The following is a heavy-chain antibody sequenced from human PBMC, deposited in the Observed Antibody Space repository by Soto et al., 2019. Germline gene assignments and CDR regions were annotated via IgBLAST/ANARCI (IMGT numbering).Heavy chain of an antibody. CDR1: GYPFTHYG. V-gene: IGHV1-18*01. J-gene: IGHJ6*02. CDR2: ISPFNGNT. Sequence: GASVKVSCKSSGYPFTHYGITWVRQAPGQGPEWMGWISPFNGNTSYGQTLQGRVTLTTDTSTSTVYMELRSLRSDDTAVYYCEREGDVPYHSYGMDVWGQGTTVTVSS. D-gene: IGHD2-21*02. CDR3: EREGDVPYHSYGMDV.